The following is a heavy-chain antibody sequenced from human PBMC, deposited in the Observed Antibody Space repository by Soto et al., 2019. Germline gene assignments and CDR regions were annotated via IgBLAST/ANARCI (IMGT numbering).Heavy chain of an antibody. CDR2: IYYSGST. Sequence: PSETLSLTCTVSGGSISSYYWSWIRQPPGKGLEWIGYIYYSGSTNYNPSLKSRVTISVDTSKNQFSLKLSSVTAADTAVYYCARADSSGWYPRYYYYYYGMDVWGQGTTVTVSS. CDR1: GGSISSYY. D-gene: IGHD6-19*01. V-gene: IGHV4-59*01. J-gene: IGHJ6*02. CDR3: ARADSSGWYPRYYYYYYGMDV.